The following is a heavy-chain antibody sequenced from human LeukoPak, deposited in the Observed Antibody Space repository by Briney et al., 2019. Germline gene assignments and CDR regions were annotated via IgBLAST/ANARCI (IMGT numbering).Heavy chain of an antibody. D-gene: IGHD3-22*01. Sequence: SETLSLTCTVSGGSITSSGHSWGWIRQPPGKGLEWTGTIYYTGRTYYNPSLQSRITISVDTSRNQFSLKLSSVTAADTAVYYCARTYDSSGYPFDYWGQGTLVTVSS. CDR1: GGSITSSGHS. CDR3: ARTYDSSGYPFDY. V-gene: IGHV4-39*01. J-gene: IGHJ4*02. CDR2: IYYTGRT.